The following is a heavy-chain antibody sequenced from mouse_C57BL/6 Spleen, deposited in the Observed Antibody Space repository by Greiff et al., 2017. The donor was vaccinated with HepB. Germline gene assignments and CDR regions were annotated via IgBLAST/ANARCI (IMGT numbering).Heavy chain of an antibody. D-gene: IGHD2-14*01. CDR1: GYTFTNYW. J-gene: IGHJ4*01. CDR3: ARVGGTRAMDY. Sequence: VKLMESGAELVRPGTSVKMSCKASGYTFTNYWIGWAKQRPGHGLEWIGDIYPGGGYTNYNEKFKGKATLTADKSSSTAYMQFSSLTSEDSAIYYCARVGGTRAMDYWGQGTSVTVSS. V-gene: IGHV1-63*01. CDR2: IYPGGGYT.